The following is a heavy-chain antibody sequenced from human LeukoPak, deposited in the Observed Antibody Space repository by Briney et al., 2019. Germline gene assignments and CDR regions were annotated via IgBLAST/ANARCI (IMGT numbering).Heavy chain of an antibody. J-gene: IGHJ5*02. D-gene: IGHD4-17*01. Sequence: SETLSLTCTVSGGSISSYYWSWIRQPPGKGLEWIGYIYYSGSTNYNPSLKSRVTISVDTSKNQFSLKLSSVTAADTAVYYCAWQTTVLNWFDPWGQGTLVTVSS. V-gene: IGHV4-59*08. CDR2: IYYSGST. CDR1: GGSISSYY. CDR3: AWQTTVLNWFDP.